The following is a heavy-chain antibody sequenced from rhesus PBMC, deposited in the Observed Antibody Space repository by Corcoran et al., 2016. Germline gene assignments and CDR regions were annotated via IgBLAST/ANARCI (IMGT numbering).Heavy chain of an antibody. D-gene: IGHD1-20*01. V-gene: IGHV3S5*01. CDR1: GFTFSSYG. Sequence: EVQLVETGRGLVQPGGSLKLSCAASGFTFSSYGMNWVRQAPGKGLEWVSAINSGGVTTSYADSVKGRFTIFRDNSEHTLTLQMNSLRAEDTAVYYCAKRGIAGTETHFDYWGQGVLVTVSS. J-gene: IGHJ4*01. CDR3: AKRGIAGTETHFDY. CDR2: INSGGVTT.